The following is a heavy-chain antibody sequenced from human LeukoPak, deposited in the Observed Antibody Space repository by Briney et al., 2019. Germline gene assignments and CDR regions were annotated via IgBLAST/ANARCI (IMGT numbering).Heavy chain of an antibody. CDR1: GDSLNTFY. V-gene: IGHV4-59*01. J-gene: IGHJ4*02. D-gene: IGHD6-13*01. CDR2: IHYTGST. CDR3: AKGFGIAWYVFLFDY. Sequence: SETLSLTCSVSGDSLNTFYWSWIRQPPGKGLEWIGYIHYTGSTSYNPSLKSRVTISVDTSKNQLSLNLNSVTAADTAVYYCAKGFGIAWYVFLFDYWGQGSLVTVSS.